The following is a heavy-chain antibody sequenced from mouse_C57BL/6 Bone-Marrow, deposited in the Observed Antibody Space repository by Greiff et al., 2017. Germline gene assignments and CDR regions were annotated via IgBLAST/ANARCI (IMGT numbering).Heavy chain of an antibody. CDR1: GYTFTSYW. CDR3: AKGAYYYDYWYFDV. D-gene: IGHD1-1*01. CDR2: IYPGSGST. J-gene: IGHJ1*03. Sequence: QVQLQQPGAELVKPGASVKMSCKASGYTFTSYWITWVKQRPGQGLEWIGGIYPGSGSTNYNEKFKSKATLTVDTSSSTAYMQLSSLTSEDSAVYDGAKGAYYYDYWYFDVWGTGTTVTVSS. V-gene: IGHV1-55*01.